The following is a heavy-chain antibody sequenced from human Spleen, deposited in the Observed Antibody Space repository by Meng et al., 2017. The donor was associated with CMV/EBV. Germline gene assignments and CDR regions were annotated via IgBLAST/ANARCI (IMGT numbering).Heavy chain of an antibody. Sequence: GESMKISCAVSGFTFSDHYMNWVRQAPGKWLEWVSSISSSSSYIYYADSVKGRFTISRDNAKNSLYLQMNSLRAEDTAVYYCAWGATSAFDIWGQGTMVTVSS. J-gene: IGHJ3*02. CDR3: AWGATSAFDI. D-gene: IGHD1-26*01. CDR1: GFTFSDHY. CDR2: ISSSSSYI. V-gene: IGHV3-21*01.